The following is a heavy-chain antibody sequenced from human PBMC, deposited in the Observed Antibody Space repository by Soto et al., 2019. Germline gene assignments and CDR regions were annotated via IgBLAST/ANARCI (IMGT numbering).Heavy chain of an antibody. CDR1: GGSISSSSW. CDR2: IFESGAT. Sequence: QVQLQESGPGLVKPAGTLSLTCAVSGGSISSSSWWTWVRQSPGKGLEWIGEIFESGATNYNPSRKSRLTMSVDKSKNQFSLNLSSLTAADTAVYFCTTSHAGELNNWRQGTLVTVSS. D-gene: IGHD1-7*01. CDR3: TTSHAGELNN. V-gene: IGHV4-4*01. J-gene: IGHJ4*02.